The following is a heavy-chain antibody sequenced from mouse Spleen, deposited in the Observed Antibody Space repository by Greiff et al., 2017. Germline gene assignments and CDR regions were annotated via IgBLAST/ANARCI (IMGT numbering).Heavy chain of an antibody. J-gene: IGHJ4*01. CDR1: GYTFTSYD. V-gene: IGHV1-85*01. D-gene: IGHD2-5*01. CDR3: ARPYYSIDYAMDY. CDR2: IYPRDGST. Sequence: QVQLKESGPELVKPGASVKLSCKASGYTFTSYDINWVKQRPGQGLEWIGWIYPRDGSTKYNEKIKGKATLTVDTSSSTAYMELHSLTSEDSAVYFCARPYYSIDYAMDYWGQGTSVTVSS.